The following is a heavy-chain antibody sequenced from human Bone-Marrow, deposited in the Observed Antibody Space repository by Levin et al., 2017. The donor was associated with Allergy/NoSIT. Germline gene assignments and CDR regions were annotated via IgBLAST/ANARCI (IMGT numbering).Heavy chain of an antibody. V-gene: IGHV3-72*01. D-gene: IGHD3-10*01. J-gene: IGHJ4*02. Sequence: AGGSLRLSCAASGFTFSDRYMDWVRQAPGKGLEWVGRVRKKVNSYTTEYAASVKGRFTIPRDDSKNSLYLQMNSLKSEDTAVYYCASVYSDSFSGSYSDYWGQGTMVTVSS. CDR3: ASVYSDSFSGSYSDY. CDR1: GFTFSDRY. CDR2: VRKKVNSYTT.